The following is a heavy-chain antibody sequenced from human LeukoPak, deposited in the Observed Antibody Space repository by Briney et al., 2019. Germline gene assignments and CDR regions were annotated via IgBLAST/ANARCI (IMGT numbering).Heavy chain of an antibody. Sequence: GRSLRLSCAASGFSFIIYWMSWVRQAPGKGLEWVANIKQDGSAKNYVDSVKGRFTISRDNAKNSLYLQLNSLRAEDTAVYYCAGCAGNSCYFDYWGQGTLVIVSS. CDR2: IKQDGSAK. D-gene: IGHD1-1*01. CDR1: GFSFIIYW. J-gene: IGHJ4*02. V-gene: IGHV3-7*01. CDR3: AGCAGNSCYFDY.